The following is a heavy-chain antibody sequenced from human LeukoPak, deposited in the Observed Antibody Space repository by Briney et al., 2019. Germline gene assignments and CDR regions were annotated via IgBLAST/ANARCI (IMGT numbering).Heavy chain of an antibody. CDR1: GFTFSSYS. CDR2: ISSSSSYI. Sequence: GGSLRLSCAASGFTFSSYSMNWVRQAPGKGLEWVSSISSSSSYIYYADSVKGRFTISRDNAKNSLYLQMNSLRAEDTAVYYCARGDSSLHVWGSYRYPPDYWGQGTLVTVSS. CDR3: ARGDSSLHVWGSYRYPPDY. J-gene: IGHJ4*02. V-gene: IGHV3-21*01. D-gene: IGHD3-16*02.